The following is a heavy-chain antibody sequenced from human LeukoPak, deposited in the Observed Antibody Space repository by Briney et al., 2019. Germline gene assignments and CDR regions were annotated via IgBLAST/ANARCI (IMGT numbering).Heavy chain of an antibody. V-gene: IGHV3-7*01. Sequence: PGGSLRLSCAASGFTFSSYWMSWVRQAPGKGLEWVANIKQDGSEKYYVDSVKGRFTISRDNAKNSLYLQMNSLRAEDTAVYYCARGFDNYHALPGGYWGQGTLVTVSS. J-gene: IGHJ4*02. D-gene: IGHD3-10*01. CDR2: IKQDGSEK. CDR3: ARGFDNYHALPGGY. CDR1: GFTFSSYW.